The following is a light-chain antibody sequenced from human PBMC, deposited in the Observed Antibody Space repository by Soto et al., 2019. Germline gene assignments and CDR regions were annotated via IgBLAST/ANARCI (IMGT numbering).Light chain of an antibody. CDR1: QDITHS. CDR3: QQNNGLPT. J-gene: IGKJ4*01. V-gene: IGKV1-33*01. Sequence: DIPMTQYPSSLSASVGDRVTITRQASQDITHSLNWYQQKPGKAPKLLICDASNLETGVASRFSGSGSETDFTFSISSLQPEEIATYCCQQNNGLPTFGGGTKVEIK. CDR2: DAS.